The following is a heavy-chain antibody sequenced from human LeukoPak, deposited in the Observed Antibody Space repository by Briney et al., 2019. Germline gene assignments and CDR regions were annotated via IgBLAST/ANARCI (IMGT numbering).Heavy chain of an antibody. V-gene: IGHV5-51*01. CDR3: ARRRPYSTSLYYFDY. CDR2: IYPGDSGT. D-gene: IGHD6-13*01. Sequence: GESLNIPCKGSGYSFTSYWIGWVRQMPGKGLEWMGIIYPGDSGTRYSPSFQGQVTISADKSISTAYLQWSSLKASDTAMYYCARRRPYSTSLYYFDYWGQGTLVTVSS. J-gene: IGHJ4*02. CDR1: GYSFTSYW.